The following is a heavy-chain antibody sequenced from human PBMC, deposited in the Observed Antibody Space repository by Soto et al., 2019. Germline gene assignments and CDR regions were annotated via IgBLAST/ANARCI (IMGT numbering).Heavy chain of an antibody. CDR3: AKPHRECELSTPFDY. V-gene: IGHV3-23*01. CDR1: GFTFSSYA. CDR2: ISGSGGST. D-gene: IGHD1-26*01. Sequence: EVQLLESGGGLVQPGGSLRLSCAASGFTFSSYAMRWVRKAPGQGLEWVSAISGSGGSTYYADSVKGRFTLSRDNSKNTLYLHMHSLRAEDTAVYYCAKPHRECELSTPFDYWGQGTLVTVSS. J-gene: IGHJ4*02.